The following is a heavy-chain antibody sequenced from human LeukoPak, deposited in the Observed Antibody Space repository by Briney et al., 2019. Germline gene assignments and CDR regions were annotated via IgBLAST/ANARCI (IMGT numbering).Heavy chain of an antibody. CDR2: IYSGGST. Sequence: PGGSLRLSCAASGFTVSSNYMSWVRQAPGKGLEWVSAIYSGGSTYYADSVKGRFTISRDNSKNTLYLQMNSLRVEDTAVYYCARDGFSSSWGLAYWGQGTLVTVSS. CDR1: GFTVSSNY. D-gene: IGHD6-13*01. CDR3: ARDGFSSSWGLAY. J-gene: IGHJ4*02. V-gene: IGHV3-53*01.